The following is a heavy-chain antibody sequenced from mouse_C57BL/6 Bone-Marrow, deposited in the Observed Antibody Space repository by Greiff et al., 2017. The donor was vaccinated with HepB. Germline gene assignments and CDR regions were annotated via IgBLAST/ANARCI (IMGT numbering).Heavy chain of an antibody. J-gene: IGHJ3*01. V-gene: IGHV1-53*01. Sequence: QVQLQQPGPELVKPGASVKLSCKASGYNFTSYWMHWVKQRPGQGLEWIGKINPSNGGTNYNEKFKSKATLTVDKSSSTAYMQLSSLTSEDSAVYYCARKVSWSWFAYWGQGTLVTVSA. CDR2: INPSNGGT. CDR1: GYNFTSYW. CDR3: ARKVSWSWFAY. D-gene: IGHD1-1*02.